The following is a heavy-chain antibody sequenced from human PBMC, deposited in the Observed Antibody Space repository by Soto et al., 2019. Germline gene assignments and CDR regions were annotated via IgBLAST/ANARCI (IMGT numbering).Heavy chain of an antibody. V-gene: IGHV4-59*01. CDR1: GGSISNYY. CDR3: ARDHPHSYGVYYFDY. Sequence: SETLSLTCTVSGGSISNYYWSWIRQPPGKGLEWIGYIYSSGSTHYNPSLQSRVTISADMSKNQVSLKVNSVTAADTAMYYCARDHPHSYGVYYFDYWGQGTPVTVSS. D-gene: IGHD5-18*01. J-gene: IGHJ4*02. CDR2: IYSSGST.